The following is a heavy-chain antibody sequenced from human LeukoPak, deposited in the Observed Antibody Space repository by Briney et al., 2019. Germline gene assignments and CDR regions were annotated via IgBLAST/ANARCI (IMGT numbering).Heavy chain of an antibody. CDR2: ISGSGGST. CDR3: ANGVGARGDFDY. Sequence: GGSLRLSCAASGFTFSSYAMSWVRQAPGKGLEWVSAISGSGGSTYYADSVKGRFTISRDNSKNTLYLQMNSLRAEDTAVYYCANGVGARGDFDYWGQGTLVTVSS. J-gene: IGHJ4*02. V-gene: IGHV3-23*01. D-gene: IGHD1-26*01. CDR1: GFTFSSYA.